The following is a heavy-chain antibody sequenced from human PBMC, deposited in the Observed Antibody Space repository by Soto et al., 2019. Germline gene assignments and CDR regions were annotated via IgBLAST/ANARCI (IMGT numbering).Heavy chain of an antibody. Sequence: QVQLVESGGGVVQPGRSLRLSCAASGFTFSSYGMHWVRQAPGKGLEWVAVIWYDGSNKYYADSVKGRFTISRDNSKNTMYLHMKILSAEDKAVYYCARDMGWRWLQCWFDYWGQETLVTVSS. CDR1: GFTFSSYG. CDR3: ARDMGWRWLQCWFDY. J-gene: IGHJ4*02. D-gene: IGHD2-21*01. CDR2: IWYDGSNK. V-gene: IGHV3-33*01.